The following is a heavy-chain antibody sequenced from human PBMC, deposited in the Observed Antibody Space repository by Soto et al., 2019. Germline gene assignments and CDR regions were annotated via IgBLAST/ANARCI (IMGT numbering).Heavy chain of an antibody. D-gene: IGHD3-9*01. J-gene: IGHJ6*02. Sequence: GASVKVSCKASGGTFSSYAISWVRQAPGQGLEWMGGIIPIFGTANYAQKFQGRVTITADESTSTAYMELSSLRSEDTAVYYCARIPGIFLLPYYYGMDVWGQGTTVTVSS. CDR2: IIPIFGTA. V-gene: IGHV1-69*13. CDR1: GGTFSSYA. CDR3: ARIPGIFLLPYYYGMDV.